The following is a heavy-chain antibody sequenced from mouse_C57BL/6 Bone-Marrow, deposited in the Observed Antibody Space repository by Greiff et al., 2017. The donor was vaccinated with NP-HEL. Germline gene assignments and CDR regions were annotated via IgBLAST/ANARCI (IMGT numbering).Heavy chain of an antibody. D-gene: IGHD2-3*01. Sequence: VQLKESGPVLVKPGASVKMSCKASGYTFTDYYMNWVKQSHGKSLEWIGVINPYNGGTSYNQKFKGKATLTVDKSSSTAYMELNSLTSEDSAVYYCARGLLHYWGQGTTLTVSS. CDR2: INPYNGGT. CDR3: ARGLLHY. J-gene: IGHJ2*01. V-gene: IGHV1-19*01. CDR1: GYTFTDYY.